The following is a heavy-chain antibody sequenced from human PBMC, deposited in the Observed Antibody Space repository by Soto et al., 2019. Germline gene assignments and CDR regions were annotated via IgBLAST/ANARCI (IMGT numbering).Heavy chain of an antibody. CDR2: INHSGST. D-gene: IGHD6-6*01. J-gene: IGHJ4*02. CDR3: ARGRIAARNFDY. CDR1: GESFSGHF. V-gene: IGHV4-34*01. Sequence: QVQLQQWGAGLLKPSETLSLTCGVYGESFSGHFWTWIRQPPGKGLEWIGEINHSGSTTYNPSLKSRVTISIDMSKNQFSLMLSSVTAADTGVYYCARGRIAARNFDYWGQGTLVTVSS.